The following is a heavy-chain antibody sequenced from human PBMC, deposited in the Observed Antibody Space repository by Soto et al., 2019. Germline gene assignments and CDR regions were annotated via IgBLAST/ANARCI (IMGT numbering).Heavy chain of an antibody. CDR3: AEGGIYRGGYFDP. CDR1: GYNLTPYP. V-gene: IGHV3-48*02. J-gene: IGHJ5*02. CDR2: ISSGSDII. Sequence: XGGCLRLSCAPGYNLTPYPVNWVLHAPGKGLEWVAYISSGSDIIYYADSVKCRFSISRDTAKNLVFLQMKSLREDDTAVYYCAEGGIYRGGYFDPWGQGTQVTVSS. D-gene: IGHD5-12*01.